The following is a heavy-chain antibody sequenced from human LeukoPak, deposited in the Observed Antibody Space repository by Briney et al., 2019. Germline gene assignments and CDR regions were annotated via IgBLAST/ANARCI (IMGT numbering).Heavy chain of an antibody. CDR1: GFIFSNYG. Sequence: GTSLRLSCAASGFIFSNYGMHWVRQAPGKGLEWVALIYYDGTNKYYADSVKGRFTISRDNAKNSLYLQMNSLGAEDTAVYYCARRYFDSWGQGTLVTVSS. CDR2: IYYDGTNK. CDR3: ARRYFDS. J-gene: IGHJ4*02. V-gene: IGHV3-33*01.